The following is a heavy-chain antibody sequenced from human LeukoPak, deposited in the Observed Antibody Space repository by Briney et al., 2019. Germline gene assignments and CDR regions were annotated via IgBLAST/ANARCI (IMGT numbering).Heavy chain of an antibody. J-gene: IGHJ6*02. Sequence: ASVKVSCKASGYTFTGYYMHWVRQAPGQGLEWMGWINPNSGGTNYAQKFQGRVTMTRDTSISTAYMELSRLRSDGTAVYYCARQDRYCSGGSCYSALTRYYYYGMDVWGQGTTVTVSS. CDR2: INPNSGGT. CDR3: ARQDRYCSGGSCYSALTRYYYYGMDV. D-gene: IGHD2-15*01. V-gene: IGHV1-2*02. CDR1: GYTFTGYY.